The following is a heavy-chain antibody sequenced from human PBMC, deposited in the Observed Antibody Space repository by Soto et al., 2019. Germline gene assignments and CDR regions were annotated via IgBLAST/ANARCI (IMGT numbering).Heavy chain of an antibody. CDR2: IYYSGTT. V-gene: IGHV4-30-4*01. CDR3: ARLAGYCSGTSCYGYYGMDV. CDR1: GGSISSGDYY. D-gene: IGHD2-2*01. Sequence: TSQTMSLTCTVAGGSISSGDYYWSWISQPPGKGLEWIGYIYYSGTTYYNPSLKSRVTISVDTSKNQFSLKVSSVTAADTAVFYCARLAGYCSGTSCYGYYGMDVWGQGTTVTVSS. J-gene: IGHJ6*02.